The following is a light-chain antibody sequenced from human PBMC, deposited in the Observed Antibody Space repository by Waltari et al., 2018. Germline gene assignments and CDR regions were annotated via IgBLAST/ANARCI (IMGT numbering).Light chain of an antibody. V-gene: IGKV3-20*01. CDR3: QKYERLPAT. Sequence: EIVLTQSPGTLSLSLGDRATLSCRASQSIGRSVVWYQQRPGQAPRLLIYDISRRATGIPDRFSGSGYGTDVSRTISRLEPEDFAVYYCQKYERLPATFGQGTTVEIK. CDR2: DIS. J-gene: IGKJ1*01. CDR1: QSIGRS.